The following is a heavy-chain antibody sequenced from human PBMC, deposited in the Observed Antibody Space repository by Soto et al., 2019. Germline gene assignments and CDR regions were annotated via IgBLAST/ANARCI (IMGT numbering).Heavy chain of an antibody. J-gene: IGHJ5*02. D-gene: IGHD3-10*01. CDR3: ARARLSRSWWFDP. CDR1: GGSISSYY. CDR2: IYYSGST. Sequence: QVQLQESGPGLVKPSETLSLTCTVSGGSISSYYWSWIRQPPGKGLEWIGYIYYSGSTNYNPSLKSQVTKSVDTSKNQFSLKLSSVTAADTAVYYCARARLSRSWWFDPWGQGTLVTVSS. V-gene: IGHV4-59*01.